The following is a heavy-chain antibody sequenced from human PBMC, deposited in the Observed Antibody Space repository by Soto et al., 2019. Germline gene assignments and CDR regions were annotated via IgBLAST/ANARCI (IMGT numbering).Heavy chain of an antibody. D-gene: IGHD3-10*01. Sequence: PGGSLRLSCAAAGFTFSSYWMHWVRQAPGKGLVWVSRINSDGSSTSYADPVKGRFTISRDNAKNTLYLQMNSLRAEDTAVYYCARAYGSGSYEVPDYWGQGTLVTVSS. V-gene: IGHV3-74*01. CDR1: GFTFSSYW. J-gene: IGHJ4*02. CDR3: ARAYGSGSYEVPDY. CDR2: INSDGSST.